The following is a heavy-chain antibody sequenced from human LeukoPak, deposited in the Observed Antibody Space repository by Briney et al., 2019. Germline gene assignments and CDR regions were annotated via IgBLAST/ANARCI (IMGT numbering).Heavy chain of an antibody. CDR3: AKVGGNSVEVWFDP. CDR2: ISGSGGSA. Sequence: GSLRLSCAASGFTFSSYAMSWVRQVPGKGLEWVSAISGSGGSAFYADSVKGRFTISRDNSKNTLYLQMNSLRAEDTAVYYCAKVGGNSVEVWFDPWGQGTLVTVSS. D-gene: IGHD4-23*01. J-gene: IGHJ5*02. CDR1: GFTFSSYA. V-gene: IGHV3-23*01.